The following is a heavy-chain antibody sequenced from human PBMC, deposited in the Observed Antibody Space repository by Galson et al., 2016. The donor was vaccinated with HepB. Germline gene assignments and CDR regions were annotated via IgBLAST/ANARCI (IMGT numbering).Heavy chain of an antibody. Sequence: SETLSLTCSVSGGSISSNYWSWIRQPPGKGLEWIGYIYNSGSTNYNPSLKSRVTISVDTSKNHFSLKLSSVTAADTAVYYCARGTSGYYSPWFDPWGQGTLVTVSS. V-gene: IGHV4-59*01. CDR1: GGSISSNY. CDR3: ARGTSGYYSPWFDP. CDR2: IYNSGST. D-gene: IGHD3-3*01. J-gene: IGHJ5*02.